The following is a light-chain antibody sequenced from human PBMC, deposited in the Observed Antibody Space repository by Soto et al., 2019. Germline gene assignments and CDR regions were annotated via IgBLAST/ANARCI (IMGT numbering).Light chain of an antibody. CDR1: SSDVGGYNY. Sequence: QSVLTQPASVSGSPGQSITISCTGTSSDVGGYNYVSWYQHHPDKAPKLVIYDVTNRPSGVSNRFSGPKAGNTASLTISGLQAEDEADYYCNSYTGSATPYVFGTGTKVTVL. V-gene: IGLV2-14*03. CDR2: DVT. CDR3: NSYTGSATPYV. J-gene: IGLJ1*01.